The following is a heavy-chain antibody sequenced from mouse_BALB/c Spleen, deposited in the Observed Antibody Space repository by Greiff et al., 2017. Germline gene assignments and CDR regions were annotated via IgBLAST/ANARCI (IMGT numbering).Heavy chain of an antibody. CDR1: GYTFTSYW. D-gene: IGHD2-3*01. Sequence: QVQLQQSGAELAKPGASVKMSCKASGYTFTSYWMHWVKQRPGQGLEWIGYINPSTGYTEYNQKFKDKATLTADKSSSTAYMQLSSLTSEDSAVYYCARDDGYYEGSWYFDVWGAGTTVTVSS. CDR3: ARDDGYYEGSWYFDV. CDR2: INPSTGYT. V-gene: IGHV1-7*01. J-gene: IGHJ1*01.